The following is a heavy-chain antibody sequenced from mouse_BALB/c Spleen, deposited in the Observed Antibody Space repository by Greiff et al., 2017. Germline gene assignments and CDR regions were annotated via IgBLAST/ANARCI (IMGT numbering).Heavy chain of an antibody. Sequence: EVMLVESGGGLVQPGGSRKLSCAASGFTFSSFGMHWVRQAPEKGLEWVAYISSGSSTIYYADTVKGRFTISRDNPKNTLFLQMTSLRSEDTAMYYCARRDWFAYWGQGTLVTVSA. CDR3: ARRDWFAY. J-gene: IGHJ3*01. CDR1: GFTFSSFG. CDR2: ISSGSSTI. V-gene: IGHV5-17*02.